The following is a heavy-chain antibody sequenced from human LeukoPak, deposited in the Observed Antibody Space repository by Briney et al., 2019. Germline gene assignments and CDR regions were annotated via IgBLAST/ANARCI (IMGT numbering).Heavy chain of an antibody. V-gene: IGHV1-18*01. CDR1: GGTFSSYA. J-gene: IGHJ4*02. CDR3: ARDLRSIAVAGTQGYFDY. D-gene: IGHD6-19*01. CDR2: ISAYNGNT. Sequence: ASVKVSCKASGGTFSSYAISWVRQAPGQGLEWMGWISAYNGNTNYAQKLQGRVTMTTDTSTSTAYMELRSLRSDDTAVYYCARDLRSIAVAGTQGYFDYWGQGTLVTVSS.